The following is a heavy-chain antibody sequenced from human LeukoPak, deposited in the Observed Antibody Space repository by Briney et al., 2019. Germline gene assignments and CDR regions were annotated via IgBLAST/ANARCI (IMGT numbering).Heavy chain of an antibody. J-gene: IGHJ4*02. CDR1: GFTFSSYS. CDR3: AKELFVSGWYEGALDY. CDR2: ISGSGGST. D-gene: IGHD6-19*01. Sequence: GGSLRLSCAASGFTFSSYSMNWVRQAPGKGLEWASAISGSGGSTYYADSVKGRFTISRDNSKNTLYLQMNSLRAEDTAVYYCAKELFVSGWYEGALDYWGQGTLVTVSS. V-gene: IGHV3-23*01.